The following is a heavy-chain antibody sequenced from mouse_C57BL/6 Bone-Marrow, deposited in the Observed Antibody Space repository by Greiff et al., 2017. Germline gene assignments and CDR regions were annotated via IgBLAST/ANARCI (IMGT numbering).Heavy chain of an antibody. J-gene: IGHJ3*01. CDR3: ARVYYGYDGFAY. V-gene: IGHV1-4*01. D-gene: IGHD2-2*01. CDR2: INPSSGYT. CDR1: GYTFTSYT. Sequence: QVQLQQSGAELVRPGASVKMSCKASGYTFTSYTMHWVKQRPGQGLEWIGYINPSSGYTKYNQKFKDKATLTADKSSSTAYMQLSSLTSEDCAVYYCARVYYGYDGFAYWGQGTLVTVSA.